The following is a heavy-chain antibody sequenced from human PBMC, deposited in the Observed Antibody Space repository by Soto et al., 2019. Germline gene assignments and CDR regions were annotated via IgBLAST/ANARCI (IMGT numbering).Heavy chain of an antibody. J-gene: IGHJ3*02. V-gene: IGHV3-23*01. CDR1: GFTFSSYA. CDR3: ATRQDYDILTGQNAFDI. CDR2: ISGSGGST. Sequence: GGSLRLSCAASGFTFSSYAMSWVRQAPGKGLEWVSAISGSGGSTYYADSVKGRFTISRDNSKNTLYLQMNSLRAEDTAVYYCATRQDYDILTGQNAFDIWGQGTMVTVSS. D-gene: IGHD3-9*01.